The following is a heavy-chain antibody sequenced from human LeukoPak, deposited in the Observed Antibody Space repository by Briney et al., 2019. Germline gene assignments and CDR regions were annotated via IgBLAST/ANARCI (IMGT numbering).Heavy chain of an antibody. V-gene: IGHV3-23*01. CDR1: GFTFSTYA. J-gene: IGHJ4*02. CDR2: ISGSGGST. Sequence: PGGSLRLSGVASGFTFSTYAMNWVRQAPGKGLEWVSAISGSGGSTYYADSVKGRFTISRDNSKNTLFLQMNSLRAEDTAIYYCAKVPRVRVGAIYFDYWGQGTLVTVSS. D-gene: IGHD1-26*01. CDR3: AKVPRVRVGAIYFDY.